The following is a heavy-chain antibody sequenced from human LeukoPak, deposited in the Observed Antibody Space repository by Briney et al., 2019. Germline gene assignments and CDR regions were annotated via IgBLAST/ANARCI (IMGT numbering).Heavy chain of an antibody. D-gene: IGHD3-22*01. CDR3: ARVPPDSSGYYYGMDV. J-gene: IGHJ6*02. CDR1: GYTFTGYY. Sequence: ASVKVSCKASGYTFTGYYMHWVRQAPGQGLEWMGWINPNSGGTNYAQKFQGRVTMTRDTSISTAYMELSRLRSDDTAVYYCARVPPDSSGYYYGMDVWGQGTTVSVSS. V-gene: IGHV1-2*02. CDR2: INPNSGGT.